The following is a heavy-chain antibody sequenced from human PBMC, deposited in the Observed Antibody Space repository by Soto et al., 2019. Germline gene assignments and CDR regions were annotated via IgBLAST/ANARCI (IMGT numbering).Heavy chain of an antibody. Sequence: SETLSLTCAVSGGSISSSNWWSWVRQPPGKGLEWIGEIYHSGSTNYNPSLKSRVTISVDKSKNQFSLKLSSVTAADTAVYYCARLSNYDSSGYPSWGQGTLVTVS. J-gene: IGHJ4*02. CDR1: GGSISSSNW. CDR3: ARLSNYDSSGYPS. CDR2: IYHSGST. V-gene: IGHV4-4*02. D-gene: IGHD3-22*01.